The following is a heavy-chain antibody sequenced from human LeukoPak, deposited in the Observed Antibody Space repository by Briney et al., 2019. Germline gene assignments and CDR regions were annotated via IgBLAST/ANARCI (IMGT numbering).Heavy chain of an antibody. D-gene: IGHD6-19*01. CDR2: ISYDGSNK. V-gene: IGHV3-30*03. CDR3: ARSTSAGYYYYGMDV. J-gene: IGHJ6*02. Sequence: GGSLRLSCAASGFTFSSYGMHWLRQAPGKGLEWVAVISYDGSNKYYANSVKGRFTISRDNSKNTLYLQMSSLRAEDTAVYYCARSTSAGYYYYGMDVWGQGTTVTVS. CDR1: GFTFSSYG.